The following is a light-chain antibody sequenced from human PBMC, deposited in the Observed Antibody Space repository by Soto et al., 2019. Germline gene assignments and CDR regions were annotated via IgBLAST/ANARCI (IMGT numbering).Light chain of an antibody. CDR2: DSS. Sequence: DIRMTQSPSTLSASVGDRVTISCRARQPISHWVAWYPQKPGRAPKLLISDSSNLETGVPPRFSGAGSGTQSALIISGLQPDDSATYYGQQYNSDPYTFGQGTKLQI. V-gene: IGKV1-5*01. J-gene: IGKJ2*01. CDR1: QPISHW. CDR3: QQYNSDPYT.